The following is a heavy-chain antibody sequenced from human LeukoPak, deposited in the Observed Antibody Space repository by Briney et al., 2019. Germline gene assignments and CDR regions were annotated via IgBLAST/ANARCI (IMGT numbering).Heavy chain of an antibody. CDR3: ARVEVFYDILTGYYPVKGFDP. CDR2: INHSGST. J-gene: IGHJ5*02. V-gene: IGHV4-34*01. D-gene: IGHD3-9*01. CDR1: GGSFSGYY. Sequence: SETLSLTCAVYGGSFSGYYWSWIRQPPGKGLEWIGEINHSGSTNYNPSLKSRVTISVDTSKSQFSLKLSSVTAADTAVYYCARVEVFYDILTGYYPVKGFDPWGQGTLVTVSS.